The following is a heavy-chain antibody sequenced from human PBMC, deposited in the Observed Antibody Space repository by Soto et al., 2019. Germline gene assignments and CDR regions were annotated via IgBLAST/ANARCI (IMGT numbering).Heavy chain of an antibody. CDR1: GFTFSSYG. D-gene: IGHD2-15*01. CDR2: ISYDGSNK. CDR3: AKPRQITSLLLYYFDY. J-gene: IGHJ4*02. V-gene: IGHV3-30*18. Sequence: QVQLVESGGGVVQPGRSLRLSCSASGFTFSSYGMHWVRHAPGKGLEWVAVISYDGSNKYYADSVKGRFTISRDNSKNTLYLQMNSLRAEDTAVYYCAKPRQITSLLLYYFDYWGQGTLVTVSS.